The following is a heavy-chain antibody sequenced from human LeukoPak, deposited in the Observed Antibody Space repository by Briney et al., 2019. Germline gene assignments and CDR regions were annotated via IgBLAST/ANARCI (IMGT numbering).Heavy chain of an antibody. J-gene: IGHJ3*02. CDR1: GFTFSSYE. Sequence: QTGGSLRLSCAASGFTFSSYEMNWVRQAPGKGLEWVSYISSSGSTIYYADSVKGRFTISRDNAKNSLYLQMNSLRAEDTAVYYCARAGKGNSNAFDIWGQGTMVTVSS. CDR3: ARAGKGNSNAFDI. CDR2: ISSSGSTI. D-gene: IGHD6-13*01. V-gene: IGHV3-48*03.